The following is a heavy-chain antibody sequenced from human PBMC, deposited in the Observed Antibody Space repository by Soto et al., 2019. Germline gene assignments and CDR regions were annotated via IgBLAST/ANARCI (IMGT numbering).Heavy chain of an antibody. D-gene: IGHD3-22*01. CDR3: VKGFLYDSSGYFPDVFDI. V-gene: IGHV3-64D*08. CDR2: ISSNGGST. J-gene: IGHJ3*02. CDR1: GFTFSSYA. Sequence: GGSLRLSCSASGFTFSSYAMHWVRQAPGKGLEYVSAISSNGGSTYYADSVKGRFTISRDNSKNTLYLQMSSLRAEDTAVYYCVKGFLYDSSGYFPDVFDIWGQGTMVTVSS.